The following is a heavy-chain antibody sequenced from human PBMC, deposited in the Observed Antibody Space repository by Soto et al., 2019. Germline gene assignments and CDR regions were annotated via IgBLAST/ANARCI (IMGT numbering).Heavy chain of an antibody. J-gene: IGHJ6*02. Sequence: PGGSLRLSCAASGFSFSGTAMHWVRQASGKGLEWVGRIRSKANSYATAYAASVKGRFTISRDDSKNTAYMQMNSLKTEDTAVYYCTRVLGDYYGMDVWGQGTTVTVS. CDR1: GFSFSGTA. CDR2: IRSKANSYAT. V-gene: IGHV3-73*01. CDR3: TRVLGDYYGMDV. D-gene: IGHD3-3*01.